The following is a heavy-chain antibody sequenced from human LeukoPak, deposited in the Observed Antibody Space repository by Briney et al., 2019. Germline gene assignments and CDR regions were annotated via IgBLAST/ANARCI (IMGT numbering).Heavy chain of an antibody. V-gene: IGHV4-39*01. D-gene: IGHD3-3*01. Sequence: KPSETLSLTCTVSGGSISSSSYYWGWIRQPPGKGLEWIGSIYYSGSTYYNPSLKSRVTISVDTSKNLLSLKLSSVTAADTAVYYCARSVYGVVITHDAFDIWGQGTMVTVSS. CDR1: GGSISSSSYY. J-gene: IGHJ3*02. CDR2: IYYSGST. CDR3: ARSVYGVVITHDAFDI.